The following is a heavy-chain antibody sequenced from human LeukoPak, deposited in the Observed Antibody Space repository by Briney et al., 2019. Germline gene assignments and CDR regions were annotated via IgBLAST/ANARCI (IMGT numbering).Heavy chain of an antibody. V-gene: IGHV3-23*01. J-gene: IGHJ4*02. Sequence: GGSLRLSCAASGFTFSSYAMSWVRQAPGKGLEWVSAISGSGGSTYYADSVKGRFTISRDNSKNTLYLQMNSLRAEDTAVYYXXXALEYSSSSPPNYWGQGTLVTVSS. CDR2: ISGSGGST. CDR1: GFTFSSYA. CDR3: XXALEYSSSSPPNY. D-gene: IGHD6-6*01.